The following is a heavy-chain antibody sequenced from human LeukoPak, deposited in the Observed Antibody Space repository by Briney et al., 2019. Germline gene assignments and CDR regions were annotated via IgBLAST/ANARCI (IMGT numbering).Heavy chain of an antibody. V-gene: IGHV4-59*01. Sequence: SETLSLTCTVSGDSISSYQWSWIRRTPGKGLEWIGSTYYSVSANYNPSLKGRVTISVDRCENFFSMRVSPVTGADMDVYYCARWGYQVDHSTAYYYYFMDVWGKGTTVTVSS. CDR1: GDSISSYQ. D-gene: IGHD2-2*01. J-gene: IGHJ6*03. CDR2: TYYSVSA. CDR3: ARWGYQVDHSTAYYYYFMDV.